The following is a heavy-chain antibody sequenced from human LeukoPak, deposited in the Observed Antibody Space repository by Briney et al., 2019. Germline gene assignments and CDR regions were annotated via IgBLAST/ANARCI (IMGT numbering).Heavy chain of an antibody. J-gene: IGHJ4*02. CDR2: ISSNGVST. Sequence: GGSLRLSCAASGFTFDYYGMSWVRQPPGKGLEWVSGISSNGVSTDYADSVKGRFTISRDNAKNSLYLQMNSLRAEDTAVYYCARDLGYCSTTSCPFDYWGQGTLVTVSS. CDR3: ARDLGYCSTTSCPFDY. D-gene: IGHD2-2*01. V-gene: IGHV3-20*04. CDR1: GFTFDYYG.